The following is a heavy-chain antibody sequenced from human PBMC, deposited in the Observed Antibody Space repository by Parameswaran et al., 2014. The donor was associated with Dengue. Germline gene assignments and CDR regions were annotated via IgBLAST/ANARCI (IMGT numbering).Heavy chain of an antibody. CDR3: AKDPGYGDYSGYFDY. D-gene: IGHD4-17*01. CDR2: ISYDGSNK. Sequence: WIRQPPGKGLEWVAVISYDGSNKYYADSVKGRFTISRDNSKNTLYLQMNSLRAEDTAVYYCAKDPGYGDYSGYFDYWGQGTLVTVSS. V-gene: IGHV3-30*18. J-gene: IGHJ4*02.